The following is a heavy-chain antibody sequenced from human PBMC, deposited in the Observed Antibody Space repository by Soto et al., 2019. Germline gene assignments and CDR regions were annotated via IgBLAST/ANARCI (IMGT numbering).Heavy chain of an antibody. CDR1: GITLSNAW. V-gene: IGHV3-15*01. D-gene: IGHD1-1*01. CDR3: TSHRTGTNVFDS. CDR2: IKSKGDGVAT. J-gene: IGHJ3*02. Sequence: EVQLAESGGGLVEPGGSLRLSCAGSGITLSNAWMNWVRQAAGKGLEWVGRIKSKGDGVATEYAAPVKVRFTFSRDDSENTLFLQMSALKPEDTVVYFCTSHRTGTNVFDSCGPGTMVIVSS.